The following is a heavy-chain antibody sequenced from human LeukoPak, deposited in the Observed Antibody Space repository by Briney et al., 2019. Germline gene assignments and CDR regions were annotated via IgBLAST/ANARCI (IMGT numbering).Heavy chain of an antibody. CDR1: GFTFSNYA. Sequence: GGSLRLSCAASGFTFSNYAMSWVRQASGKGLEWVSDISGSGDGTFYADSVKGRFTISRDNSKNTLYLQMNSLRAEDTAVYYCANRYCSGGSCYMFDYWGQGTLVTVSS. CDR2: ISGSGDGT. CDR3: ANRYCSGGSCYMFDY. J-gene: IGHJ4*02. D-gene: IGHD2-15*01. V-gene: IGHV3-23*01.